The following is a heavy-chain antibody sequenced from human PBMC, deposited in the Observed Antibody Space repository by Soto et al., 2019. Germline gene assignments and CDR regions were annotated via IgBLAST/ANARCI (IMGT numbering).Heavy chain of an antibody. CDR1: GYTFTSYD. D-gene: IGHD1-1*01. CDR3: ARERTGTTSMDV. CDR2: MNPNSGNT. Sequence: QVQLVQSGAEVKKPGASVKVSCKASGYTFTSYDINWVRQATGQGLEWMGWMNPNSGNTGYAQKFEGRVTMTRNTSISTAYMELSSVRSEDTAVYYCARERTGTTSMDVWGQGTTVTVSS. J-gene: IGHJ6*02. V-gene: IGHV1-8*01.